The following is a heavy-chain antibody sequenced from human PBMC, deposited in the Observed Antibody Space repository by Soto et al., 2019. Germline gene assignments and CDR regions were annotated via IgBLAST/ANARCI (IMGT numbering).Heavy chain of an antibody. Sequence: QVQLVQSGAEVKKPGASVKVSCKASGYTFTRSGISWVRQAPGQGLEWMGWISTYNGDTNNAQTFQGRVTRTTATSXCTANMEVRSLRSADTAVYYCAREGAAPYYYAGMDVWGQGTPVTVSS. J-gene: IGHJ6*02. CDR1: GYTFTRSG. CDR3: AREGAAPYYYAGMDV. CDR2: ISTYNGDT. D-gene: IGHD6-25*01. V-gene: IGHV1-18*01.